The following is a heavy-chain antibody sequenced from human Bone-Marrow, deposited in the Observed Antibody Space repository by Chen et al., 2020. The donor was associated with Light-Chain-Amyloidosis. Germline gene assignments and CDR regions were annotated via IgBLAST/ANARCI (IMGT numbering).Heavy chain of an antibody. D-gene: IGHD2-15*01. V-gene: IGHV4-34*01. CDR3: ARNGHYSIDS. Sequence: QVQLQQWGAGLLKPSETLSLTCAVYGGSFSAYYWSWVCQPPGKGLEWIGEGTHTGSTSYNPSVESRVTMSLDISKNQFSLKLTSVTAADTAVYYCARNGHYSIDSWGQGTLVTVSS. J-gene: IGHJ4*02. CDR2: GTHTGST. CDR1: GGSFSAYY.